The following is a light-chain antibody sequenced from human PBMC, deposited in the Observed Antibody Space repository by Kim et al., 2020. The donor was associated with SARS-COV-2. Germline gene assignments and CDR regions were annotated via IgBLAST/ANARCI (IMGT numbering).Light chain of an antibody. CDR1: QSVSIN. J-gene: IGKJ4*01. CDR2: GAS. Sequence: SVSPGERATLSCRASQSVSINLAWYQQKPGQAPRLLIYGASTRATGIPARFSGSGSGTEFTLTINSLHSEDFAVYYCQQYNNWLSFGGGTKVDIK. CDR3: QQYNNWLS. V-gene: IGKV3-15*01.